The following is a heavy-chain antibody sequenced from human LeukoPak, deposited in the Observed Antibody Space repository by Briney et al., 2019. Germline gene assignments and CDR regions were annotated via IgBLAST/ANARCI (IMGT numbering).Heavy chain of an antibody. Sequence: ASVKVSCKASGYTFTSYGISWVRQAPGQGLEWMGWISAYNGNTNYAQKFQGRVTITADKSTSTAYMELSSLRSEDTAVYYCARDGTDLLRYFDFQPGEYYFDYWGQGTLVTVSS. V-gene: IGHV1-18*01. J-gene: IGHJ4*02. CDR2: ISAYNGNT. CDR3: ARDGTDLLRYFDFQPGEYYFDY. D-gene: IGHD3-9*01. CDR1: GYTFTSYG.